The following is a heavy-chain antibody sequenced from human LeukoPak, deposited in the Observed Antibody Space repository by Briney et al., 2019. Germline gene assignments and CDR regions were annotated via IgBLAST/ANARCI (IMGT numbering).Heavy chain of an antibody. CDR1: GFPFSTYG. Sequence: GGTLRLSCAASGFPFSTYGMNWVRQAPGKGLEWVSGISPTGDITYYANSVMGRFTISRDNPKSTVYLQMNSLRAEDTAVYYCANLYHWGQGTLVTVSS. D-gene: IGHD3-16*01. CDR3: ANLYH. CDR2: ISPTGDIT. J-gene: IGHJ4*02. V-gene: IGHV3-23*01.